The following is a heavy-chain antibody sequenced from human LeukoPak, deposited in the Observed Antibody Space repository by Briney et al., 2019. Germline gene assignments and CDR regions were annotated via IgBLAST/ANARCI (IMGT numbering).Heavy chain of an antibody. CDR3: ARAPKGVTTGYFDH. CDR2: INPSGGST. CDR1: GYTFTTYY. Sequence: ASVKVSCKASGYTFTTYYIHWVRQAPGQGLEWMGIINPSGGSTTYAQIFQGRVTLTRDTSTSTVYMELSSLRSDDTAVYYCARAPKGVTTGYFDHWGQGTLVTVSP. D-gene: IGHD1-26*01. V-gene: IGHV1-46*01. J-gene: IGHJ4*02.